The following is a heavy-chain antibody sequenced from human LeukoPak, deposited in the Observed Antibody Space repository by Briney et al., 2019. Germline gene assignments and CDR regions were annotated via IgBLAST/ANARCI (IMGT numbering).Heavy chain of an antibody. CDR1: GYTFTSYD. CDR2: MNPNSGNT. V-gene: IGHV1-8*01. J-gene: IGHJ6*02. CDR3: ARGGLWFGELFRYYYYGMDV. D-gene: IGHD3-10*01. Sequence: ASVKVSCKASGYTFTSYDINWVRQATGQGLEWMGWMNPNSGNTGYAQKFQGRVTMTRNTSISTAYMELSSLRSEDTAVYYCARGGLWFGELFRYYYYGMDVWGQGTTVTVSS.